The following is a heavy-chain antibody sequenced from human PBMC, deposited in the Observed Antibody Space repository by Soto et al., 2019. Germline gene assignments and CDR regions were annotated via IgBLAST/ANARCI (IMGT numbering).Heavy chain of an antibody. Sequence: GESRKISCKGSEYSFAKQWIGCVRQMPGKGLEWVGIISPYTSRTLYSPSLQGQVTISVDKSISTVYLQWNSLKASDTAMYYCTKRLNDVSKQCPWLDPWGQGILVTVSS. CDR1: EYSFAKQW. CDR3: TKRLNDVSKQCPWLDP. J-gene: IGHJ5*02. D-gene: IGHD1-1*01. V-gene: IGHV5-51*01. CDR2: ISPYTSRT.